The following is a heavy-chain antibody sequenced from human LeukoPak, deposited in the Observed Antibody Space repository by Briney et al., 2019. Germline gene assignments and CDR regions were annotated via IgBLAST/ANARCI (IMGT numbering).Heavy chain of an antibody. Sequence: KPSETLSLTCTVSGDSISSYYWSWIRQPPGKGLEWIGYIYYSGSTNYNPSLKSRVTISVDTSKNQFSLKLSSVTAADTDVYYCARPGMSDAFDIWGQGTMVTVSS. CDR2: IYYSGST. V-gene: IGHV4-59*08. CDR1: GDSISSYY. J-gene: IGHJ3*02. D-gene: IGHD1-20*01. CDR3: ARPGMSDAFDI.